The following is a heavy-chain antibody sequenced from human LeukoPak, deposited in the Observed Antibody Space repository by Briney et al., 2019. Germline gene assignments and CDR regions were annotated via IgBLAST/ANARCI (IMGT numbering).Heavy chain of an antibody. Sequence: GGSLRLSCSASGFTFSSYAMYWVRQAPGKGPEYVSAITSNGGSAYYADSVKGRFTISRDNSRNTLYLQMSSLRADDTAVYYCARDLAAGEHFYFDLWGRGALVTVSS. V-gene: IGHV3-64D*06. CDR1: GFTFSSYA. D-gene: IGHD7-27*01. CDR2: ITSNGGSA. J-gene: IGHJ2*01. CDR3: ARDLAAGEHFYFDL.